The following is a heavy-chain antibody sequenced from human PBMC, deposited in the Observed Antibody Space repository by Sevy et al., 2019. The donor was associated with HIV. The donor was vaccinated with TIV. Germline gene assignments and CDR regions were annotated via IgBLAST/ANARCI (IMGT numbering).Heavy chain of an antibody. Sequence: ASVKVSCKASGGTFSSYAISWVRQAPGQGLEWMGGISPFFGTANYAQKFQGRVTITADESTSTAYMELSSLRSQDTAVYYCARDQVAVAGTGWFDPWGQGTLVTVSS. CDR1: GGTFSSYA. D-gene: IGHD6-19*01. V-gene: IGHV1-69*13. CDR3: ARDQVAVAGTGWFDP. CDR2: ISPFFGTA. J-gene: IGHJ5*02.